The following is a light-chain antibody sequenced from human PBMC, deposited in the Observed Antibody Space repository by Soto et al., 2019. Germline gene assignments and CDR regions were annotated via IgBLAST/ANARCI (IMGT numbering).Light chain of an antibody. CDR1: QTISSW. CDR2: DAS. J-gene: IGKJ1*01. Sequence: DIQMTQSPSTLSASVGDRVTIPCRASQTISSWLAWYQQKPGKAPKLLIYDASSLESGVPSRFSGRGSGTQFTLTISSLQPDDFATYYCQPYNSFSGTFGPGTKVDIK. CDR3: QPYNSFSGT. V-gene: IGKV1-5*01.